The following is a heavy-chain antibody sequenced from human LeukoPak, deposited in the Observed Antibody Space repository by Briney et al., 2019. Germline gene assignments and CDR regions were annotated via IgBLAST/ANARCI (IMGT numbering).Heavy chain of an antibody. D-gene: IGHD1-1*01. CDR3: ASPQEATQLAFDY. J-gene: IGHJ4*02. V-gene: IGHV1-69*01. CDR2: IIPIFGTA. Sequence: GASVKVSCKASRGTFSSYAISWVRQAPGQGLEWMGGIIPIFGTANYAQKFQGRVTITADESTSTAYMELSSLRSEDTAVYYCASPQEATQLAFDYWGQGTLVTVSS. CDR1: RGTFSSYA.